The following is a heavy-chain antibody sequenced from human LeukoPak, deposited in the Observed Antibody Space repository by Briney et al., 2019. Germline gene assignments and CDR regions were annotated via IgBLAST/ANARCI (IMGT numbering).Heavy chain of an antibody. CDR3: ASLEYSGYDQGAVQH. CDR2: INWNGGST. J-gene: IGHJ1*01. Sequence: GGSLRLSCAASGFTFDDYGMSWVRQAPGKGLEWVSGINWNGGSTGYADSVKGRFTISRDNAKNSLYLQMNSLRAEDTALYHCASLEYSGYDQGAVQHWGQGTLVTVSS. CDR1: GFTFDDYG. D-gene: IGHD5-12*01. V-gene: IGHV3-20*01.